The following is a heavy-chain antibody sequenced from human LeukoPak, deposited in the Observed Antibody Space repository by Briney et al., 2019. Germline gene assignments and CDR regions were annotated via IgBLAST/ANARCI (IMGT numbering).Heavy chain of an antibody. CDR1: GYTFTNYD. CDR2: MNPNNGNA. Sequence: ASVRVSCKASGYTFTNYDINWVRQATGQGLEWMGWMNPNNGNAGYAQKFQDKVTMTRDTSISTAYMELSSLRSDDTAVYYCARDLRAWLQSFGSFIWGQGTLVTVSS. CDR3: ARDLRAWLQSFGSFI. V-gene: IGHV1-8*01. J-gene: IGHJ4*02. D-gene: IGHD5-24*01.